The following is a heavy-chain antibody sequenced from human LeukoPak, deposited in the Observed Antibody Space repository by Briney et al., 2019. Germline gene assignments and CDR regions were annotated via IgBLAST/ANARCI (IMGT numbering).Heavy chain of an antibody. CDR1: GGSISSGDYY. CDR3: ARLGPRGGFDY. J-gene: IGHJ4*02. V-gene: IGHV4-30-4*01. Sequence: NPSQTLSLTCTVSGGSISSGDYYWSWIRQPPGKGLEWIGYIYYSGSTYYNPSLKSRVTISVDTSKNQFSLKLSSVTAADTAVYYCARLGPRGGFDYWSQGTLVTVSS. CDR2: IYYSGST. D-gene: IGHD3-10*01.